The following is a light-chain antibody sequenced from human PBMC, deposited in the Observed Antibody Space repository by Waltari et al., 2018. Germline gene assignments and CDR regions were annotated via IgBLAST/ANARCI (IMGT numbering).Light chain of an antibody. Sequence: EVVMTQSPATLSVSPGERATLSCRASQSINRNLAWYQQKPGQAPSLLIYGASTRATGIPARFSGSGSGTDFTLTINSLQSEDFAVYYCQQYDNWPPLTFGGGTKEEIK. CDR1: QSINRN. J-gene: IGKJ4*01. CDR3: QQYDNWPPLT. CDR2: GAS. V-gene: IGKV3-15*01.